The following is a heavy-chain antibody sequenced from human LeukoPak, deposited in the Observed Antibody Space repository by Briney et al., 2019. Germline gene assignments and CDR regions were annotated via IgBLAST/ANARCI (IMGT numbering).Heavy chain of an antibody. D-gene: IGHD3-22*01. CDR3: ATDGQKIRRIYDSSGYYRD. CDR2: FDPEDGET. CDR1: GYTLTELS. Sequence: ASVKVSCKVSGYTLTELSMHWVRQAPGKGLEWMGGFDPEDGETIYAQKFQGRVTMTEDTSTDTAYMELSSLRSEDTAVYYCATDGQKIRRIYDSSGYYRDWGQGTLVTVSS. J-gene: IGHJ4*02. V-gene: IGHV1-24*01.